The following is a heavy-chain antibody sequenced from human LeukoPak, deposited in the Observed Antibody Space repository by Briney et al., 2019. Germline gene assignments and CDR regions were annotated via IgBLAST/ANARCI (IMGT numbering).Heavy chain of an antibody. Sequence: PGGSLRLSCAASKFTFSNYWMNWVRQAPGKGLEWVANIKQDGSETYYVDSVKGRFTISRDNVKNSLYLQMNGLRAEDTAVYYCASAVRQQQPWGQGTLVTVSS. V-gene: IGHV3-7*01. J-gene: IGHJ5*02. CDR2: IKQDGSET. CDR3: ASAVRQQQP. CDR1: KFTFSNYW. D-gene: IGHD6-13*01.